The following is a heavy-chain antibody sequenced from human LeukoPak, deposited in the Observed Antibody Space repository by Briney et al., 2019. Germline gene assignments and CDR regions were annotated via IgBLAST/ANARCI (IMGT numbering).Heavy chain of an antibody. CDR1: GFTFSSYS. CDR2: ISSSSSYI. CDR3: AQERLKYSGYEA. J-gene: IGHJ4*02. Sequence: GGSLRLSCAASGFTFSSYSMNWVRQAPGKGLEWVSSISSSSSYIYYADSVKGRFTISRDNAKNSLYLQMNSLRAEDTAVYYCAQERLKYSGYEARGQGTLVTVSS. V-gene: IGHV3-21*04. D-gene: IGHD5-12*01.